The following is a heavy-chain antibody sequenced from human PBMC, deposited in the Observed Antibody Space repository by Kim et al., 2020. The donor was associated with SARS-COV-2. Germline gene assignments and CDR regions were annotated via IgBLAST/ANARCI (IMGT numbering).Heavy chain of an antibody. Sequence: SETLSLTCTVSGGSISSGGYYWSWIRQLPGKGLEWIGYIYYSGSTYYNPSLKSRVTISVDTSKNQFSLKLSSVTAADTAVYYCARAGGVAAAGTRFDYWGQGTLVTVSS. CDR2: IYYSGST. CDR1: GGSISSGGYY. D-gene: IGHD6-13*01. J-gene: IGHJ4*02. CDR3: ARAGGVAAAGTRFDY. V-gene: IGHV4-31*03.